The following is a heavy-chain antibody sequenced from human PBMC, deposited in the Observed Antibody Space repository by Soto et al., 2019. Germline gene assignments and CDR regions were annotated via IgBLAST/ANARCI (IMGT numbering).Heavy chain of an antibody. CDR2: INYSGST. J-gene: IGHJ4*02. Sequence: SETLSLTCTVSSGSISSYNCNWVRQPPWKGLEWIGFINYSGSTHYNPSLKSRVTISLDKSKNQFSLKLNSVTAADTAVYYCARENSYALDYWGPGTLVTVSS. D-gene: IGHD2-2*01. CDR3: ARENSYALDY. CDR1: SGSISSYN. V-gene: IGHV4-59*01.